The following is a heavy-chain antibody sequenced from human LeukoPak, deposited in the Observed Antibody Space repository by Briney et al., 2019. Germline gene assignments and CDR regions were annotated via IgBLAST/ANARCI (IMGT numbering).Heavy chain of an antibody. CDR3: ARHDYGVRDAFDI. V-gene: IGHV1-69*04. CDR2: IIPILGIA. J-gene: IGHJ3*02. D-gene: IGHD4-17*01. Sequence: PVKVSCKASGGTFSSYAISWVRQAPGQGLEWMGRIIPILGIANYAQKFQGRVTITADKSTSTAYMELSSLRSEDTAVYYCARHDYGVRDAFDIWGQGTMVTVSS. CDR1: GGTFSSYA.